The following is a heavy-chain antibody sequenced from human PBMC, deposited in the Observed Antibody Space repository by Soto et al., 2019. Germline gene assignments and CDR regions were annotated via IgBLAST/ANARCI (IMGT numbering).Heavy chain of an antibody. CDR1: GGSFISCF. CDR2: SYSGGIT. CDR3: ARDVTRGGAFDV. D-gene: IGHD3-10*01. V-gene: IGHV4-59*01. Sequence: SETLSLTCIVSGGSFISCFWTWIRQPPGKGLEWLGYSYSGGITNYNPSLKSRVTISLDTSKNQFSLRLDSVTAADTALYFCARDVTRGGAFDVWGLGTMVTVSS. J-gene: IGHJ3*01.